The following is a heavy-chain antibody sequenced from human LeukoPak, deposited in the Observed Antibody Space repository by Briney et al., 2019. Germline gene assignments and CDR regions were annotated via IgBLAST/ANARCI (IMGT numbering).Heavy chain of an antibody. CDR1: GFTFSSYG. D-gene: IGHD2-2*01. J-gene: IGHJ4*02. CDR3: AKDDFQGLMGIVVVPAAIDY. V-gene: IGHV3-30*18. Sequence: PGGSLRLSCAASGFTFSSYGMHWVRQAPGKGLEWVAVISYDGSNKYYADSVKGRFTISRDNSKNTLYLQMNSLRAEDTAVYYCAKDDFQGLMGIVVVPAAIDYWGQGTLVTVSS. CDR2: ISYDGSNK.